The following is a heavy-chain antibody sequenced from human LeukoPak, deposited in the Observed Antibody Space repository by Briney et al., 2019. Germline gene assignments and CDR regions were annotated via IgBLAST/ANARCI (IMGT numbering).Heavy chain of an antibody. CDR1: GYSFTSYW. Sequence: GESLKISCKGSGYSFTSYWIGWVRHMPGKGVEWTGVIYPGDSDTRYSPSFQGQVTISADKSISTAYLQWSSLKASDTAMYYCARHHRDSTGDDAFDIWGQGTMVTVSS. V-gene: IGHV5-51*01. J-gene: IGHJ3*02. CDR2: IYPGDSDT. CDR3: ARHHRDSTGDDAFDI. D-gene: IGHD3-22*01.